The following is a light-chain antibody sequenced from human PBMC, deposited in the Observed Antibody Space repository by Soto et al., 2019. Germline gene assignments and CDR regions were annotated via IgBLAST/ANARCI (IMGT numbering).Light chain of an antibody. Sequence: EIVITQSPATLSVSPGERATLSCRASQSVSSNLAWYQQKPGQAPRLLIYGASTRATGLPDRFSGSGSGTDFTLTISRLEPEDFAVYYCQQYVGSRWTFGQGTKVDNK. CDR2: GAS. J-gene: IGKJ1*01. CDR1: QSVSSN. CDR3: QQYVGSRWT. V-gene: IGKV3-15*01.